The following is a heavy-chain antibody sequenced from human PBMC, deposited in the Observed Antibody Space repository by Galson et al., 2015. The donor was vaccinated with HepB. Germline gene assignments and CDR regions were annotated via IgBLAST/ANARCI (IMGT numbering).Heavy chain of an antibody. V-gene: IGHV3-21*01. J-gene: IGHJ3*02. CDR1: GFTFSSYS. D-gene: IGHD6-13*01. CDR2: ISSSSSYI. Sequence: RLSCAASGFTFSSYSMNWVRQAPGKGLEWVSSISSSSSYIYYADSVKGRFTISRDNAKNSLYLQMNSLRAEDTAVYYCARELPKYSSSWYADAFDIWGQGTMVTVSS. CDR3: ARELPKYSSSWYADAFDI.